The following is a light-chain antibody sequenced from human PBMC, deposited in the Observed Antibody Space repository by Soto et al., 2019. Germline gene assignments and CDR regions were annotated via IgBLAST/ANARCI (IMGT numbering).Light chain of an antibody. CDR2: EVT. V-gene: IGLV2-14*01. Sequence: QSVLTPPASVSGSPGQSITISCTGTSNVIGAYNYVSWYQQHPGKAPKLMIYEVTERPSGVSNRFSGSKSDITASLTISGLQAEDEADYYCSSYARTSTYVFGTGTKGTVL. CDR3: SSYARTSTYV. CDR1: SNVIGAYNY. J-gene: IGLJ1*01.